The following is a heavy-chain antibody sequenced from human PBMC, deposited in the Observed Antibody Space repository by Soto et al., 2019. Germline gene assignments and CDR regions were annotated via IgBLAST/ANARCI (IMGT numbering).Heavy chain of an antibody. CDR2: IWYDGSNK. CDR1: GFTFSSYG. J-gene: IGHJ5*02. CDR3: ASGDFWSGYSSSYNWFDP. Sequence: QVQLVESGGGVVQPGRSLRLSCAASGFTFSSYGMHWVRQAPGKGLEWVAVIWYDGSNKYYADSVKGRFTISRDNSKNTLYLQMNSLRSEDTAVYYCASGDFWSGYSSSYNWFDPWGQGTLVTFSS. D-gene: IGHD3-3*01. V-gene: IGHV3-33*01.